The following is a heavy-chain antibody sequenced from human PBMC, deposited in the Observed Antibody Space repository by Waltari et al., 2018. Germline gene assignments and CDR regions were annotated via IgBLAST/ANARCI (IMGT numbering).Heavy chain of an antibody. CDR2: ITHSGST. J-gene: IGHJ4*02. CDR1: GASFSGYS. V-gene: IGHV4-34*01. CDR3: ARGQSTYTIFGVVIRYYFDY. Sequence: QVQLPQWGAGLLKPSEPLSLTCAVYGASFSGYSWTWIRQPPGKGREGIGEITHSGSTNYNPSLKSRVTISVDTAKNQFSLKLSSVTAADTAVYYCARGQSTYTIFGVVIRYYFDYWGQGTLVTVSS. D-gene: IGHD3-3*01.